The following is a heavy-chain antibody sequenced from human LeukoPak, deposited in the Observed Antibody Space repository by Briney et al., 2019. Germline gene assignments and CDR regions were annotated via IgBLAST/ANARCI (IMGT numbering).Heavy chain of an antibody. CDR2: ISAYNGNT. Sequence: ASVKVSCKASGYTFTSYGISWVRQAPGQGLEWKGWISAYNGNTSYAQKLQGRVTMTTDTSTSTAYMELRSLRSDDTAVYYCARADRDGYDNWFDPWGQRPLVTVSS. CDR3: ARADRDGYDNWFDP. J-gene: IGHJ5*02. V-gene: IGHV1-18*01. D-gene: IGHD5-24*01. CDR1: GYTFTSYG.